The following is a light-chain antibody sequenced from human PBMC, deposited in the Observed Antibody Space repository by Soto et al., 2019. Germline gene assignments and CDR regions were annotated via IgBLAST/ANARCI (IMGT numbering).Light chain of an antibody. CDR2: GVT. Sequence: QSVLTQPASVSGSPGQSITISCTGSGSDIGAYNYVSWYQQHPGKAPKLLIHGVTRRPSGVSSRFSGSKSGRTASLTISGLQSEDEGEYFCSSYSTTITWVFGGGTKVTVL. J-gene: IGLJ3*02. CDR1: GSDIGAYNY. CDR3: SSYSTTITWV. V-gene: IGLV2-14*01.